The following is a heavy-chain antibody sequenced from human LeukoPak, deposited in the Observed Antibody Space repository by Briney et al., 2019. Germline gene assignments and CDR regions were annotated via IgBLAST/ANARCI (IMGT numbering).Heavy chain of an antibody. J-gene: IGHJ4*01. Sequence: PGGSLRLSCAASGFSFSSYWRRWVRQAPGKGLVWVSRINSDGSSTNYAASVKGRFTISIDTAKNPLYLQMNSLTAEDTAVYYCARGLLRNSGYDLFDFWGQGTLVTVSS. D-gene: IGHD5-12*01. CDR2: INSDGSST. V-gene: IGHV3-74*01. CDR3: ARGLLRNSGYDLFDF. CDR1: GFSFSSYW.